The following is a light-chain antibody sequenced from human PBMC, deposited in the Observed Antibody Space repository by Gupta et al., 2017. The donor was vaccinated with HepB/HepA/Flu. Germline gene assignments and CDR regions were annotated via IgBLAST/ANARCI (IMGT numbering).Light chain of an antibody. CDR2: GAS. V-gene: IGKV3-20*01. CDR3: QQYGSSPGT. Sequence: IVLPQSLGTLSLSQEGRATLPSRASQSVSRSSLAWYQQKPGQAPRLLIYGASSRATGIPDRFSGSGSGTDFTLTISRLEPEDFAAYYCQQYGSSPGTFGRGTKVEIK. CDR1: QSVSRSS. J-gene: IGKJ4*01.